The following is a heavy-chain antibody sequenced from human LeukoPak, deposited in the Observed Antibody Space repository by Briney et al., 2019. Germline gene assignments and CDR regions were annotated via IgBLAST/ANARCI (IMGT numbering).Heavy chain of an antibody. J-gene: IGHJ6*03. CDR2: IYYSGST. D-gene: IGHD4-23*01. Sequence: SETLSLTCTVSGGSISSYYWSWIRQPPGKGLEWIGYIYYSGSTNYNPSLKSRVTISVDTSRNQFSLELSSVTAADTAVYYCARKTTVVTPDVYYYYMDVWGKGTTVTVSS. CDR1: GGSISSYY. V-gene: IGHV4-59*01. CDR3: ARKTTVVTPDVYYYYMDV.